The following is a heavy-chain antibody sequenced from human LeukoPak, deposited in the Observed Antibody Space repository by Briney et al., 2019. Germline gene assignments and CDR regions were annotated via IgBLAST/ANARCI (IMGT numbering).Heavy chain of an antibody. J-gene: IGHJ6*02. V-gene: IGHV3-33*01. CDR1: GFTFRSYG. CDR3: ARDYGDYYYYGMDV. Sequence: GRSLRLSCAASGFTFRSYGMHWVRQAPGKGLEWVAVIWYDGSNKYYADSVKGRFTISRDNSKNTLYLQTNSLRAEDTAVYYCARDYGDYYYYGMDVWGQGTTVTVSS. CDR2: IWYDGSNK. D-gene: IGHD4-17*01.